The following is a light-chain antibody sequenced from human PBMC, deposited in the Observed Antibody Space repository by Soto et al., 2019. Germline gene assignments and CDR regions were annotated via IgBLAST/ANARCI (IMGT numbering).Light chain of an antibody. J-gene: IGKJ1*01. CDR3: QQSSITPPT. V-gene: IGKV1-39*01. CDR2: AAS. Sequence: DIQMTQSPSSLSASAGDRVTITCRASQSISNSLNWYQQKPGKAPKPLIYAASSLQSGVPSRFSGGGSGTDFTLTISSLQPYDFATYYCQQSSITPPTFGQGTKVEIK. CDR1: QSISNS.